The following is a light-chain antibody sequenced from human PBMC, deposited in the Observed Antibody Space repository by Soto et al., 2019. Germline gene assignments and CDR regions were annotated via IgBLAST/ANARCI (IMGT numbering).Light chain of an antibody. Sequence: QSALTQPASVSGSPGQSITISCTGTSSDVGGYNYVSWYQQHPGKAPKLMIYEFSTRTSGVSNRCSGSKSGNTASLTISGLQAEEDADYYCSSYTRSSTYIFGTGTKLTAL. V-gene: IGLV2-14*01. J-gene: IGLJ1*01. CDR1: SSDVGGYNY. CDR3: SSYTRSSTYI. CDR2: EFS.